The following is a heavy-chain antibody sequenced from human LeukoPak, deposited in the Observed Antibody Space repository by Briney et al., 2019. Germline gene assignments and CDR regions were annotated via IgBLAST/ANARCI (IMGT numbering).Heavy chain of an antibody. J-gene: IGHJ4*02. CDR1: GFTVSNNY. CDR3: ARSPPWAPLDY. CDR2: IYSVNRT. V-gene: IGHV3-66*01. Sequence: GGSLRLSCAASGFTVSNNYMSWVRQAPGKGLEWVSVIYSVNRTSYADSVKGRFTISRDSSKNTLCLQMNSLRAEDTAVYYCARSPPWAPLDYWGQGTLVTVSS.